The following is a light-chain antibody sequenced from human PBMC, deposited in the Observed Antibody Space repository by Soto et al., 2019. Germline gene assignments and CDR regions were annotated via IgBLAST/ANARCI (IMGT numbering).Light chain of an antibody. Sequence: QSALTQPASVSGSPGQSITISCTGTSSDVGSYNYVSWYQQNPGKAPKLIIHDVSNRPSGVCNRFSGSKSGNTASLTISGLQAEDEANYYCSSYTSTNTLIFGGGTKLTVL. V-gene: IGLV2-14*01. CDR3: SSYTSTNTLI. J-gene: IGLJ2*01. CDR2: DVS. CDR1: SSDVGSYNY.